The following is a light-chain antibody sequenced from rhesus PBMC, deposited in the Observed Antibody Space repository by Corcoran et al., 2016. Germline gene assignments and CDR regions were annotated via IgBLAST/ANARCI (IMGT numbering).Light chain of an antibody. CDR1: ESVSFFGINL. V-gene: IGKV7-13*01. Sequence: DIVLTQSPASLAVSPGQRATITCRASESVSFFGINLIHWYQQKPGQTPKLLIYQASNKDTGVPARFSGSGSGTEFTHKCKPVEADDAADYYCLQSKNSPRTFGQGTRVEI. CDR3: LQSKNSPRT. CDR2: QAS. J-gene: IGKJ1*01.